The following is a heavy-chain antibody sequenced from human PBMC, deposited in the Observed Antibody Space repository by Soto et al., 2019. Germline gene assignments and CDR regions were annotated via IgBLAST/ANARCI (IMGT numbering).Heavy chain of an antibody. J-gene: IGHJ5*02. V-gene: IGHV3-7*04. CDR3: TRDLNHDCGP. Sequence: EVHLVESGVGLVQPGGSLRLSCAASGFTFSDYWMTWVRQTPGKGLEGVANMNPDGSEQYYLDSVKGRFTISRDNAKNSLYLQMNSLRGEDTAVYYCTRDLNHDCGPWGQGTQVIVSS. CDR2: MNPDGSEQ. D-gene: IGHD2-21*01. CDR1: GFTFSDYW.